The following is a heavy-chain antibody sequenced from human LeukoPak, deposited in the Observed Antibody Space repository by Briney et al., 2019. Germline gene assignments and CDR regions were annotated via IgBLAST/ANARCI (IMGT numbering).Heavy chain of an antibody. V-gene: IGHV6-1*01. CDR1: GDSVSNNSAA. CDR3: ASNDILTGYDGFDI. J-gene: IGHJ3*02. D-gene: IGHD3-9*01. Sequence: SQTLSLTCAISGDSVSNNSAACNWIRQSPSRGVEWLGRTYYRSNWYNEYAVAVKSRITNNPDTSQNLLSLQLNSATPEDTAVYYCASNDILTGYDGFDIWGQGTMVTVSS. CDR2: TYYRSNWYN.